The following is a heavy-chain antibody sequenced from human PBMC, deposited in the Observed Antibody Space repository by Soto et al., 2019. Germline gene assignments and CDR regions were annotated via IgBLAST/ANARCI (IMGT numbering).Heavy chain of an antibody. D-gene: IGHD2-15*01. Sequence: GESLKISCKGSGYSFTSYWIGWVRQMPGKGLEWMGIIYPGDSDTRYSPSFQGQVTISADKSISTAYLQWSSLKASDTAMYYCARRLGYCSGGSCFPWFDPWGQGTLVTVSS. CDR2: IYPGDSDT. CDR1: GYSFTSYW. V-gene: IGHV5-51*01. J-gene: IGHJ5*02. CDR3: ARRLGYCSGGSCFPWFDP.